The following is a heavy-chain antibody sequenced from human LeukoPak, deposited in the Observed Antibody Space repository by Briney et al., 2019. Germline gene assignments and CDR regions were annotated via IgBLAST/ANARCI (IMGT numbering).Heavy chain of an antibody. CDR1: GFTFSSYS. J-gene: IGHJ4*02. V-gene: IGHV3-48*01. CDR2: ISSSSSTI. Sequence: GGSLRLSCAASGFTFSSYSMNWVRQVPGKGLEWVSYISSSSSTIYYADSVKGRFTISRDNAKNSLYLQMNSLRAEDTAVYFCARDYYGSGSFPYYFDYWGQGTLVTVSS. CDR3: ARDYYGSGSFPYYFDY. D-gene: IGHD3-10*01.